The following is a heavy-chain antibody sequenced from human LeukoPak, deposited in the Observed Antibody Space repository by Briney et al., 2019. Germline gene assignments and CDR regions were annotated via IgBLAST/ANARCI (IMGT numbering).Heavy chain of an antibody. V-gene: IGHV3-48*01. D-gene: IGHD3-10*01. CDR3: ARDREVINYYCMDV. CDR2: ISSSSSTI. J-gene: IGHJ6*03. Sequence: GGSLRLSCAASGFTFSSYSMNWVRQAPGKGLEWVSYISSSSSTIYYADSVKGRFTISRDNAKNSLYLQMNSLRAEDTAVYYCARDREVINYYCMDVWGKGTTVTVSS. CDR1: GFTFSSYS.